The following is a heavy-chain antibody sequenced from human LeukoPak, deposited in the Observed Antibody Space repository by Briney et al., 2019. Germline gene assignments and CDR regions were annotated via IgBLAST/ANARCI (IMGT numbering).Heavy chain of an antibody. CDR2: IYYSGST. J-gene: IGHJ4*02. Sequence: SETLSLTCTVSGGPISSYYWNWIRQPPGKGLERIGYIYYSGSTNYNPSLKSRVTISVDTSKNQFSLKLSSVTAADTAVYYCARGADSSGYYSIFYFDYWGQGTLVTVSS. CDR3: ARGADSSGYYSIFYFDY. CDR1: GGPISSYY. V-gene: IGHV4-59*01. D-gene: IGHD3-22*01.